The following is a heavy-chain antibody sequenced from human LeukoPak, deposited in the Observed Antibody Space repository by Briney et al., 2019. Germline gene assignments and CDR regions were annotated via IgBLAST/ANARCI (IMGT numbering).Heavy chain of an antibody. CDR2: IYPNDGGT. CDR1: GYSFTDYY. D-gene: IGHD4-17*01. V-gene: IGHV1-2*02. Sequence: ASVKVSCKPAGYSFTDYYVYWVRQDPGQGLEWLGWIYPNDGGTKYAQRSKGRVTVTTDTSINTVHVELTRVTSDDTAVYYCARKSDGDYFPDYWGQGTLVTVSS. J-gene: IGHJ4*02. CDR3: ARKSDGDYFPDY.